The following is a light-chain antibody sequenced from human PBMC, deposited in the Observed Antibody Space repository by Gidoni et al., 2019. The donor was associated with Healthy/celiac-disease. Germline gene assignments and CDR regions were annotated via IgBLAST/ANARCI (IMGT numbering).Light chain of an antibody. V-gene: IGKV3-20*01. Sequence: DIVLTQSQGTLSLSPGERATLSCRASQSVSSSYLAWYQQKPGQAPRLLIYGASSRATGIPDRFSGSGSGTDFTLTISRLEPEDFAVYYCQQYGSSPWTFGQGTKVEIK. J-gene: IGKJ1*01. CDR1: QSVSSSY. CDR2: GAS. CDR3: QQYGSSPWT.